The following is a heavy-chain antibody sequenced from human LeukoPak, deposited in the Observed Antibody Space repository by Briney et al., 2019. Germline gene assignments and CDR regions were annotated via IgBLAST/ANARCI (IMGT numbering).Heavy chain of an antibody. Sequence: SETLSLTCAVYGGSFSGYYWSWIRQPPGKGLEWIEEINHSGSTNYNPSLKSRVTISVDTSKNQFSLKLSSVTAADTAVYYCARVSSIAARRLSYYYYYMDVWGKGTTVTVSS. J-gene: IGHJ6*03. V-gene: IGHV4-34*01. CDR2: INHSGST. CDR1: GGSFSGYY. CDR3: ARVSSIAARRLSYYYYYMDV. D-gene: IGHD6-6*01.